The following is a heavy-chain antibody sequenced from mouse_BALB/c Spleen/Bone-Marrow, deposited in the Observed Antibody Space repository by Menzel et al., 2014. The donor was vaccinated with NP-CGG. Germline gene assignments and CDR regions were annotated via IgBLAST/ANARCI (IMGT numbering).Heavy chain of an antibody. CDR3: ARVFTTATWGFAY. J-gene: IGHJ3*01. CDR1: GFSLTSYG. Sequence: VMLVESGPGLVAPSQSLSITCTVSGFSLTSYGVHWVRQSPGKGLEWLGAIWAGGSTNYNSALMARLSITKDNSKNXVFLEMDSLQTDDTAMYYCARVFTTATWGFAYWGQGTLVTVSA. CDR2: IWAGGST. V-gene: IGHV2-9*02. D-gene: IGHD1-2*01.